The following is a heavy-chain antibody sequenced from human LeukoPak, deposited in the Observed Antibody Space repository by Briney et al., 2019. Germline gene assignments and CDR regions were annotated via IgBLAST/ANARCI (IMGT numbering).Heavy chain of an antibody. V-gene: IGHV3-7*05. CDR1: GFTFTDYW. D-gene: IGHD6-13*01. Sequence: GGSLRLSCAASGFTFTDYWMSWVRQAPGKGLEWVANIKHDGGEKYYVDSVKGRFTISRDNAKNLLYLQMNSLRAEDTAVYYCTRSYSPFDYWGQGTLVTVSS. J-gene: IGHJ4*02. CDR3: TRSYSPFDY. CDR2: IKHDGGEK.